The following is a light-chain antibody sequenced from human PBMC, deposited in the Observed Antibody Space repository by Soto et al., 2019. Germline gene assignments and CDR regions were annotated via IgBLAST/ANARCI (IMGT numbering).Light chain of an antibody. Sequence: QSALTQPRSVSGSPGQSVTISCTGTSSDVGGYNYVSWYQHHPGKAPKLIIYDVTKRPSGVPDRFSGSKSGNTASLTISGLQTDDEADYYCCSYAGSYTLLFGGGTKLTAL. CDR2: DVT. J-gene: IGLJ2*01. CDR3: CSYAGSYTLL. CDR1: SSDVGGYNY. V-gene: IGLV2-11*01.